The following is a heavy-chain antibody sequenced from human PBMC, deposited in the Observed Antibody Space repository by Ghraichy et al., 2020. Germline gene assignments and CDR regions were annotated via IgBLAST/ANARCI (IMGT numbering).Heavy chain of an antibody. J-gene: IGHJ4*02. CDR3: AKVSSRGTVGRNDY. Sequence: GGSLRLSCAASGFTFSSYGMHWVRQAPGKGLEWVAVISYDGSNKYYADSVKGRFTISRDNSKNTLYLQMNSLRAEDTAVYYCAKVSSRGTVGRNDYWGQGTLVTVSS. CDR1: GFTFSSYG. CDR2: ISYDGSNK. V-gene: IGHV3-30*18. D-gene: IGHD3-16*01.